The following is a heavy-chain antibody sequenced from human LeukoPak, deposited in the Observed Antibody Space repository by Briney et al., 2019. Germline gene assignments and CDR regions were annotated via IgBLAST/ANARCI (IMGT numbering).Heavy chain of an antibody. CDR3: ARQGYSSSWFVRYNWFDP. D-gene: IGHD6-13*01. CDR2: IYPGDSDT. J-gene: IGHJ5*02. CDR1: GYSFTSYW. V-gene: IGHV5-51*01. Sequence: GESLKISYKGSGYSFTSYWIRWVRQMPGKGLEWMGIIYPGDSDTRYSPSFQGQVTISADKSISTAYLQWSSLKASDTAMYYCARQGYSSSWFVRYNWFDPWGQGTLVTVSS.